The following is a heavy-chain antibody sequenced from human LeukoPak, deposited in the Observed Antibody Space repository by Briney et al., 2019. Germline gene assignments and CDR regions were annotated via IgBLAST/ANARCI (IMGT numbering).Heavy chain of an antibody. CDR1: GFTFSNAW. V-gene: IGHV3-15*01. CDR2: IKSKTDGGTT. Sequence: GSLRLSCAASGFTFSNAWMSWVRQAPGKGLEWVGRIKSKTDGGTTDYAAPVKGRFTISRDDSKNTLYLQMNSLKTEDTAVYYCAKSITMIVVVSAFDIWGQGTMVTVSS. D-gene: IGHD3-22*01. J-gene: IGHJ3*02. CDR3: AKSITMIVVVSAFDI.